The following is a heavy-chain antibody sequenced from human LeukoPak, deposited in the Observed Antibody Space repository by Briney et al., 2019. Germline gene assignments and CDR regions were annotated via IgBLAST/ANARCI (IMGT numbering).Heavy chain of an antibody. CDR1: GFTFSSYD. V-gene: IGHV3-13*01. CDR3: AKPPIAVAGTDYYYYMDV. D-gene: IGHD6-19*01. CDR2: IGIAGDT. J-gene: IGHJ6*03. Sequence: GGSLRLSCAASGFTFSSYDMHWVRQATGKGLEWVSGIGIAGDTYYRGSVKGRFTISKENAKNSLYLQMSSLRAEDTAVYYCAKPPIAVAGTDYYYYMDVWGKGTTVTISS.